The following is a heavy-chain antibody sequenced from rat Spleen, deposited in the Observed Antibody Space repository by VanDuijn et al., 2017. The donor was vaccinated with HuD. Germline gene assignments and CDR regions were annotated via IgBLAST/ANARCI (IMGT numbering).Heavy chain of an antibody. J-gene: IGHJ2*01. CDR3: ARQNWPFYFDY. V-gene: IGHV5-7*01. Sequence: EVQLVESGGGLVQPGRSLKLSCAASGFTFKDYYMAWVRQVPKKGLEWVASISYDGSSTYYRDSVKGRFTLSRDNTKSTLYLQMDSLRSEDTATYYCARQNWPFYFDYWGQGVMVTVSS. D-gene: IGHD5-1*01. CDR1: GFTFKDYY. CDR2: ISYDGSST.